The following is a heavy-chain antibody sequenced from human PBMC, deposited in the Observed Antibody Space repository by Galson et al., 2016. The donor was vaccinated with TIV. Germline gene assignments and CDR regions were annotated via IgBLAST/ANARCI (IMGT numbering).Heavy chain of an antibody. V-gene: IGHV1-8*02. D-gene: IGHD1-26*01. J-gene: IGHJ5*02. CDR2: MNPYSGNT. Sequence: SVKVSCKASGYSFINHDINWVRQATGQGLEWMGWMNPYSGNTGYAQKFQGRVTMTRNTAISTAYMELNSLTSEDTAVYYCARAVGERWFDPWGQGTLVSVSS. CDR3: ARAVGERWFDP. CDR1: GYSFINHD.